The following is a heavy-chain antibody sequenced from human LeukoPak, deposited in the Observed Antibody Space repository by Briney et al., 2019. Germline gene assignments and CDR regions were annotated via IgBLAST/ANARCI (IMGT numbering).Heavy chain of an antibody. D-gene: IGHD2-2*01. CDR3: ARDGAPDIVVVPADLHYYYCGMDV. V-gene: IGHV3-30*04. CDR1: GFTFSRYA. J-gene: IGHJ6*02. CDR2: ISYDGSNK. Sequence: GGSLRLSCAASGFTFSRYAMHWVRQAPGKGLEWVAVISYDGSNKYYADSVKGRFTISRDNSKNTLYLQMNSLRAEGTAVYYCARDGAPDIVVVPADLHYYYCGMDVWGQGTTVTVSS.